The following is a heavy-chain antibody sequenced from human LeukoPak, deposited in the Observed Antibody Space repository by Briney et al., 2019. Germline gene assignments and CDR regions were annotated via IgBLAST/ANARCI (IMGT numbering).Heavy chain of an antibody. V-gene: IGHV1-8*01. CDR1: GYTFTSYD. CDR3: AGLYSSSSSCYNY. Sequence: ASVKVSCKASGYTFTSYDINWVRQATGQGLEWMGWMNPNSGNTGYAQKFQGRVTMTRNTSISTAYMELSSLRSEDTAVYYCAGLYSSSSSCYNYWGQGTLVTVSS. D-gene: IGHD2-2*02. J-gene: IGHJ4*02. CDR2: MNPNSGNT.